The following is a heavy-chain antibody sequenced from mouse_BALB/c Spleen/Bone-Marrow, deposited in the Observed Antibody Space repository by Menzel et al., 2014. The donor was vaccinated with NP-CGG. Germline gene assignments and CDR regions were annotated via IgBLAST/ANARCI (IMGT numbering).Heavy chain of an antibody. CDR3: ARWEYYAMDY. CDR1: GFNIKDTY. D-gene: IGHD4-1*01. CDR2: IDPANGST. Sequence: VQLQQPGAELVKPGASVKLSCTASGFNIKDTYMHWVKQRPEQGLEWIGRIDPANGSTKYDPKFQGKATITADTSSNTAYLQLSSLTSEDTAVYYCARWEYYAMDYWGQGTSVTVSS. V-gene: IGHV14-3*02. J-gene: IGHJ4*01.